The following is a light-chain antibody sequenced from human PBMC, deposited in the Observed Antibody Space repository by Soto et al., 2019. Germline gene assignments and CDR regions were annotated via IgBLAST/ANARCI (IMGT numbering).Light chain of an antibody. CDR3: QQYYNWRAIT. CDR1: QNIANN. Sequence: SPATLSVSPGEGATLSCRASQNIANNLAWYQQRPGQAPRLLIYGASTRATGIPATFSGSGSGTEFTLSISRLQSEDFALYYCQQYYNWRAITFGQGTRLEIK. CDR2: GAS. J-gene: IGKJ5*01. V-gene: IGKV3D-15*01.